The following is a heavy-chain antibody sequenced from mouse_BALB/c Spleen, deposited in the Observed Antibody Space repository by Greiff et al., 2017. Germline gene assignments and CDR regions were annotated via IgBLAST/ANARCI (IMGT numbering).Heavy chain of an antibody. CDR2: ISSGGSYT. CDR3: ARGTIDY. V-gene: IGHV5-9-3*01. Sequence: EVQGVESGGGLVKPGGSLKLSCAASGFTFSSYAMSWVRQTPEKRLEWVATISSGGSYTYYPDSVKGRFTISRDNAKNTLYLQMSSLRSEDTAMYYCARGTIDYWGQGTTLTVSS. D-gene: IGHD1-3*01. J-gene: IGHJ2*01. CDR1: GFTFSSYA.